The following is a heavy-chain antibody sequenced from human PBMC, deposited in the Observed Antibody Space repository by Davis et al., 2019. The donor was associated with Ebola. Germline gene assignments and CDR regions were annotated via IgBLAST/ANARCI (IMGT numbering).Heavy chain of an antibody. J-gene: IGHJ6*03. CDR1: GYTFTGYY. CDR3: ARGFPDSSPVRGYYYYMDV. CDR2: IIPIFGTA. V-gene: IGHV1-69*13. Sequence: SVKVSCKASGYTFTGYYMHWVRQAPGQGLEWMGGIIPIFGTANYAQKFQGRVTITADESTSTAYMELSSLRSEDTAVYYCARGFPDSSPVRGYYYYMDVWGKGTTVTVSS. D-gene: IGHD6-13*01.